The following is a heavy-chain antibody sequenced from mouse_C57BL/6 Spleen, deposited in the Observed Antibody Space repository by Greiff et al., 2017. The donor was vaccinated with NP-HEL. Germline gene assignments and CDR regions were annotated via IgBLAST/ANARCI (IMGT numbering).Heavy chain of an antibody. CDR2: ISSGGSYT. Sequence: EVQVVESGGDLVKPGGSLKLSCAASGFTFSSYGMSWVRQTPDKRLEWVATISSGGSYTYYPDSVKGRFTISRDNAKNTLYLQMSSLKSEDTAMYYCAGDLYYSNPAWFAYWGQGTLVTVSA. CDR1: GFTFSSYG. D-gene: IGHD2-5*01. J-gene: IGHJ3*01. CDR3: AGDLYYSNPAWFAY. V-gene: IGHV5-6*01.